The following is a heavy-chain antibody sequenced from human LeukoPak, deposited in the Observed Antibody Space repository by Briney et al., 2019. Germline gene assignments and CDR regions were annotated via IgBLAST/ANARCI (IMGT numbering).Heavy chain of an antibody. V-gene: IGHV4-34*01. CDR2: INHSGST. J-gene: IGHJ4*02. D-gene: IGHD1-26*01. CDR1: GGSFSGYY. Sequence: PSETLSLTCAVYGGSFSGYYWSWIRQPPGKGLEWIGEINHSGSTNYNPSLKSRVTISVDTSKNQFSLKLSSVTAADTAVYYCARSRATLDYWGQGTLVNVSS. CDR3: ARSRATLDY.